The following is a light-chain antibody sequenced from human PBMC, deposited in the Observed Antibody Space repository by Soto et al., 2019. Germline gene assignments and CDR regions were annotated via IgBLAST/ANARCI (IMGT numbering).Light chain of an antibody. Sequence: VMTQSPVTLSVSPGERATFSCRASQSVSNNYLAWYQQKPGQAPRLLIYGASNRATGIPARFSGSGSGTEFTLTISSLQSEDFAVYYCQQYNNWPPLTFGGGTKVDIK. CDR3: QQYNNWPPLT. V-gene: IGKV3-15*01. J-gene: IGKJ4*01. CDR1: QSVSNN. CDR2: GAS.